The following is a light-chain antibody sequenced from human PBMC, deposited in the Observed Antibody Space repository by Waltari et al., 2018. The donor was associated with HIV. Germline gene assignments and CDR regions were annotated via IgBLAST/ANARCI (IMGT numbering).Light chain of an antibody. V-gene: IGKV2-28*01. CDR3: MQTLQTPWT. Sequence: DIVMTQSPLSLPVTPGEPASISCRSTQSLQRSNGYKYLDWFLQKPGQAPQLLIYLGSNRASGVPDRFSGSGSGTHFTLQISRVEAEDVGVYYCMQTLQTPWTFGQGTKVEIK. CDR2: LGS. J-gene: IGKJ1*01. CDR1: QSLQRSNGYKY.